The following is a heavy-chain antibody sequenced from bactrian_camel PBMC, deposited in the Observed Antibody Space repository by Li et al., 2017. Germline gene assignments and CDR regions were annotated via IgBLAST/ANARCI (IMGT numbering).Heavy chain of an antibody. CDR1: GFTFSSYA. CDR3: TKDYVEGLGIDY. J-gene: IGHJ4*01. CDR2: ISSGGGRT. V-gene: IGHV3S31*01. Sequence: DVQLVESGGGLVQPGGSLRLSCAASGFTFSSYAMGWVRQAPGRGLEWVSGISSGGGRTYYADSVKGRFTISRDDAKNTLYLQLNSLKTEDTAMYYCTKDYVEGLGIDYWGQGTQVTVS. D-gene: IGHD1*01.